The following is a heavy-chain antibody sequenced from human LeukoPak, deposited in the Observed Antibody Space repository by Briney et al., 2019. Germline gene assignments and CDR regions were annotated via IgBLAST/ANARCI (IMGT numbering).Heavy chain of an antibody. CDR3: GAVTMDNWIDP. J-gene: IGHJ5*02. V-gene: IGHV4-61*01. D-gene: IGHD4-17*01. CDR2: IFHRGST. Sequence: NPSQTLSLTCAVSGGSVNSGSFYWSWFRQPPGKGLEWIGYIFHRGSTNYNPPLNSRVTISVDTSKNQFSLILSSMAAADTAVYYCGAVTMDNWIDPWGQGTLVTVSS. CDR1: GGSVNSGSFY.